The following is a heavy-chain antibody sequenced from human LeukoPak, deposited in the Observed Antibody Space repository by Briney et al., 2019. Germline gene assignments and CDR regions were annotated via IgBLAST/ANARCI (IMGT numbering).Heavy chain of an antibody. CDR1: GFTFSSYS. Sequence: GGSLRLSCAASGFTFSSYSMNWVRQAPGKGLEWVSYISSSSTIYYADSVKGRFTISRDNAKNSLYLQMNSLRDEDTAVYYCARDLAAAGLNWFDPWGQGTLVTVSS. D-gene: IGHD6-13*01. J-gene: IGHJ5*02. V-gene: IGHV3-48*02. CDR3: ARDLAAAGLNWFDP. CDR2: ISSSSTI.